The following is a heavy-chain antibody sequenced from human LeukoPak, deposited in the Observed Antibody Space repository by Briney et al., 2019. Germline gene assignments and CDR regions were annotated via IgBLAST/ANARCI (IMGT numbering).Heavy chain of an antibody. J-gene: IGHJ4*02. D-gene: IGHD6-19*01. V-gene: IGHV1-2*02. Sequence: ASVKVSCEASGYTFTGYYMHWVRQGPGQGLEWVGWIYPNSGGTNYAQKFQGRVTMTRDTSISTADMELSRLRCDDTAVYYCARTSSGWTYLDYWGQGTLVTVSS. CDR2: IYPNSGGT. CDR1: GYTFTGYY. CDR3: ARTSSGWTYLDY.